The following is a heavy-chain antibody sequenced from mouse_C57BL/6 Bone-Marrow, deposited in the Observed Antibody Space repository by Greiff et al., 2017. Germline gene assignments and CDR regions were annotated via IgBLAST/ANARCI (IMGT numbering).Heavy chain of an antibody. D-gene: IGHD2-3*01. Sequence: PEQGLEWIGSIDPANGNTKYAPKFQGKATITADTSSNTAYLQLSSLTSEDTAIYYCASGYCPFAYWGQGTLVTVSA. J-gene: IGHJ3*01. V-gene: IGHV14-3*01. CDR2: IDPANGNT. CDR3: ASGYCPFAY.